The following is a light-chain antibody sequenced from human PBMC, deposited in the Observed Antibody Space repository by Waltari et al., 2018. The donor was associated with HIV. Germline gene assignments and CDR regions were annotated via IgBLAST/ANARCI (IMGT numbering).Light chain of an antibody. CDR3: SSYTSSSTQV. V-gene: IGLV2-14*02. J-gene: IGLJ3*02. CDR2: EVS. CDR1: SSDVGSYNL. Sequence: QSALTQPASVSGSPGQSITISCTGTSSDVGSYNLVSWYQQHPGKAPYLMIYEVSKRPSWVSNRFAGSKSGNTASLTISGLQAEDEADYYCSSYTSSSTQVFGGGTKLTVL.